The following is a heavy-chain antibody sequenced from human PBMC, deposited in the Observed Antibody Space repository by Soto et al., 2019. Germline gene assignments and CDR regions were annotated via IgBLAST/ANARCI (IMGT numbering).Heavy chain of an antibody. CDR3: ASGVGLGAGLFDY. J-gene: IGHJ4*02. D-gene: IGHD1-26*01. CDR1: GFTFSSYW. V-gene: IGHV3-7*01. Sequence: GESLKISCAASGFTFSSYWMSWVRQAPGKGLEWVANIKQDGSEKYYVDSVKGRFTISRDNAKNSLYLQMNSLRAEDTAVYYCASGVGLGAGLFDYWGQGTLVTVSS. CDR2: IKQDGSEK.